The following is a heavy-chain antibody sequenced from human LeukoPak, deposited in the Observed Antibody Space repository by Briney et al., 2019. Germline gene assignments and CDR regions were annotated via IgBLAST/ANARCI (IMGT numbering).Heavy chain of an antibody. J-gene: IGHJ3*02. CDR3: ARVVHWSPRSKGAFDI. CDR1: GGSISSSTFY. CDR2: LYYSGST. D-gene: IGHD1-1*01. Sequence: PSETLSLTCTVSGGSISSSTFYWGWIRQPPGKGLEWIGSLYYSGSTYYNPSLKSRVTISVDTSKNQFSLKLSSVTAADTAVYYCARVVHWSPRSKGAFDIWGQGTMVTVSS. V-gene: IGHV4-39*01.